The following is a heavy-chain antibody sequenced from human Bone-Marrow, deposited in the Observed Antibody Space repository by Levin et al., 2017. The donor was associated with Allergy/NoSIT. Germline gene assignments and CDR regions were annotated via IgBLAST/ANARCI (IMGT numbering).Heavy chain of an antibody. Sequence: PSETLSLTCIVSDGSISGTTYYWGWIRQPPGTGLEWIGSISYSGSTFYNPSLESRVIISVDTSKNQFSLKLISVTAADTALPYCARQPGELTTGWGWGLYDTYYYMDVWGIGTTVTVSS. D-gene: IGHD3-16*01. CDR3: ARQPGELTTGWGWGLYDTYYYMDV. J-gene: IGHJ6*03. CDR1: DGSISGTTYY. V-gene: IGHV4-39*01. CDR2: ISYSGST.